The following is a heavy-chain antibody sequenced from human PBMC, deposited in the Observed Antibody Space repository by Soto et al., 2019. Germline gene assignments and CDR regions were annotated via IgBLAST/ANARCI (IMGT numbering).Heavy chain of an antibody. CDR3: ARGDDFWSGQLDS. J-gene: IGHJ4*02. D-gene: IGHD3-3*01. V-gene: IGHV1-8*01. Sequence: QVQLVQSGAEVKKPGASVKVSCKTSGYSFTNHDINWVRQAPGQGLEWMGWMSPNSGNTGFAQKFQGRVTLTVNTAISTAYMELRSLTSEDTAVYYCARGDDFWSGQLDSWGQGTLVTASS. CDR2: MSPNSGNT. CDR1: GYSFTNHD.